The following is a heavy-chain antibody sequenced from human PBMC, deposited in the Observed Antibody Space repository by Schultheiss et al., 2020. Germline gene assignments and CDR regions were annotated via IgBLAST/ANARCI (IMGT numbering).Heavy chain of an antibody. CDR3: ARDRVGGSYYEFDY. V-gene: IGHV3-NL1*01. D-gene: IGHD1-26*01. CDR2: ISGSGGST. Sequence: GGSLRLSCAASGFTFSSYGMHWVRQAPGKGLEWVSAISGSGGSTYYADSVKGRFTISRDNSKNTLYLQMNSLRAEDTAVYYCARDRVGGSYYEFDYWGQGTLVTGSS. CDR1: GFTFSSYG. J-gene: IGHJ4*02.